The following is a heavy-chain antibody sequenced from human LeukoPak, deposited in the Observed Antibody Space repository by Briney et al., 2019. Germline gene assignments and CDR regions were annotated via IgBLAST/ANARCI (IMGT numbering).Heavy chain of an antibody. Sequence: GGSLRLSCATSGFTFSSYWMHWVREAPGKGLVWVSRINSDGSSTSYADSVKGRFTISRDNAKNTLYLQMNSLRAEDAAVYYCARKRGSSWAFDYWGQGTLVIVSS. CDR1: GFTFSSYW. J-gene: IGHJ4*02. CDR3: ARKRGSSWAFDY. V-gene: IGHV3-74*01. CDR2: INSDGSST. D-gene: IGHD6-13*01.